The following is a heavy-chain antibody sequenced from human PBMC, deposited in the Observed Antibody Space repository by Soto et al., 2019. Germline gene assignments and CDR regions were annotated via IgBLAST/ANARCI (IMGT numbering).Heavy chain of an antibody. CDR2: ISRRSDSI. V-gene: IGHV3-21*01. Sequence: GGSLRLSCAASGFLFTSYSLVLVRQAPGKGLEWVSSISRRSDSIYYADYVKGRFTISRDNAQNSLYMQINSLTSEDTAVYYCARDRSADRFVQYFQHWGPGTLVTVSS. D-gene: IGHD6-19*01. CDR1: GFLFTSYS. J-gene: IGHJ1*01. CDR3: ARDRSADRFVQYFQH.